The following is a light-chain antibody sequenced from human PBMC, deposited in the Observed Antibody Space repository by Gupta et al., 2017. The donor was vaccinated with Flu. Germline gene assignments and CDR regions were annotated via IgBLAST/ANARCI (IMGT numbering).Light chain of an antibody. J-gene: IGKJ2*01. CDR1: QSISSW. CDR3: QQYNSYST. V-gene: IGKV1-5*03. Sequence: DIQMTQSPSTLSASVGDRVTITCRASQSISSWLAWYQQKPRKAPKLLIYKASSLESGVPSRFSGSGSGTEFTLTISSLQPDDFATYYCQQYNSYSTFGQGTKLEIK. CDR2: KAS.